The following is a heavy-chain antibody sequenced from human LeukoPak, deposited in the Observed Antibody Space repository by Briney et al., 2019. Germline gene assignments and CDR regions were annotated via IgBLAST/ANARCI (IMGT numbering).Heavy chain of an antibody. Sequence: ASVKVSCKVSGYTLTESSMHWVRQAPGKGLEWMGGFDPEDGETTYAQKFQGRVTMTRDTSTSTVYMELSSLRSEDTAVYYCARDKWAISRGAFDIWGQGTMVTVSS. CDR1: GYTLTESS. CDR3: ARDKWAISRGAFDI. J-gene: IGHJ3*02. CDR2: FDPEDGET. D-gene: IGHD1-26*01. V-gene: IGHV1-24*01.